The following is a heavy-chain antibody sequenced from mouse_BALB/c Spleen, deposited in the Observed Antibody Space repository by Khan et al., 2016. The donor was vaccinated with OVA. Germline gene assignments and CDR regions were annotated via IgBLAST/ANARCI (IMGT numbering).Heavy chain of an antibody. J-gene: IGHJ3*01. D-gene: IGHD2-10*01. CDR2: INPSNIYN. CDR1: GYTFTSYT. Sequence: QVRLQQSGAELARPGASVKMSCKASGYTFTSYTIHWVKQRPGQGLEWIGYINPSNIYNTYNQKFRDKATLTADKSSRTAYIQLSSLTSSASAVYYCSRVGPYHGSYGAWFAYWGQGTLVTVSA. V-gene: IGHV1-4*01. CDR3: SRVGPYHGSYGAWFAY.